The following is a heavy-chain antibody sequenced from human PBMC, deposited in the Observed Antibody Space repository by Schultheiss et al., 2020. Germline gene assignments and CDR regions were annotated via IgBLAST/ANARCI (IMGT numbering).Heavy chain of an antibody. CDR1: GGSISSGSYY. V-gene: IGHV4-61*01. CDR3: ARIDPYYYYGMDD. Sequence: SETLSLTCTVSGGSISSGSYYWSWIRQPPGKGLEWIGYIYYSGSTNYNPSLKSRVTISVDTSKNQFSLKLSSVTAADTAVYYCARIDPYYYYGMDDWGRGTTVTVSS. J-gene: IGHJ6*02. CDR2: IYYSGST.